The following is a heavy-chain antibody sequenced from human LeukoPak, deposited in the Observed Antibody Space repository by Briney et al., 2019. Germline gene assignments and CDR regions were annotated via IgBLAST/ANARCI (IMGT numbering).Heavy chain of an antibody. V-gene: IGHV3-23*01. D-gene: IGHD3-22*01. CDR1: GFTFSSYA. CDR2: ISGSGGST. Sequence: GGSLRLSCAASGFTFSSYAMSWVRQAPGKGLEWVSAISGSGGSTYYADSVKGRFTISRDNSKNTLYLQMNSLRAEDTAVYYCATQLAMTVVANDAFDIWGQGTMVTVSS. J-gene: IGHJ3*02. CDR3: ATQLAMTVVANDAFDI.